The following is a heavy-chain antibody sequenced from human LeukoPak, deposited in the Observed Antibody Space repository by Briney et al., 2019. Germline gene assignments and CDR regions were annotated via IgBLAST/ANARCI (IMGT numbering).Heavy chain of an antibody. J-gene: IGHJ6*03. CDR3: ARDRFEQWPEGYYYDMYV. D-gene: IGHD6-19*01. CDR1: GGTFSSYA. V-gene: IGHV1-69*13. Sequence: SVKVSCKASGGTFSSYAISWVRQAPGQGLEWMGGIIPIFGTANYAQKFQGRVTITADESTSTAYMELSSLRSEDTAVYYCARDRFEQWPEGYYYDMYVWGKGTTVTISS. CDR2: IIPIFGTA.